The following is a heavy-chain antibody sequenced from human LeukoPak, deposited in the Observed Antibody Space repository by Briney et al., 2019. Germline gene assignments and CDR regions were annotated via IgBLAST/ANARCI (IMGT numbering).Heavy chain of an antibody. V-gene: IGHV3-53*01. CDR3: AREGYDYGIDY. J-gene: IGHJ4*02. D-gene: IGHD4-17*01. CDR1: GFTVSSNY. CDR2: IYSGGIT. Sequence: GGSLRLSCAASGFTVSSNYMSWVRQAPGKGLEWVSVIYSGGITYYADSVKGRFTISRDNSKNTLYLQMNSLRAEDTAVYYCAREGYDYGIDYWGQGTLVTVSS.